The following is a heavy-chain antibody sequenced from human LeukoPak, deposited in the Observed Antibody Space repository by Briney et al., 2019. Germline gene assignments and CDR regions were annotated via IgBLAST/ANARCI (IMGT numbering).Heavy chain of an antibody. D-gene: IGHD3-22*01. J-gene: IGHJ4*02. Sequence: SRTLSLTCTVSGGSISSGSYYWSWIRQPAGKGLEWIGRIYTSGSTNYNPSLKSRVTISVDTSKNQFSLKLSSVTAADTAVYYCARDRYYYDSSGYSTFDYWGQGTLVTVSS. CDR3: ARDRYYYDSSGYSTFDY. V-gene: IGHV4-61*02. CDR2: IYTSGST. CDR1: GGSISSGSYY.